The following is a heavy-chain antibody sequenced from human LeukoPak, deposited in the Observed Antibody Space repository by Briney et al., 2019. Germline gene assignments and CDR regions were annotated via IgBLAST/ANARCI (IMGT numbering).Heavy chain of an antibody. V-gene: IGHV1-18*01. D-gene: IGHD3-3*01. Sequence: ASVKVSCKASGYTFTSYGISWVRQAPGQGLEWMGWISAYNGNTNYAQKLQGRVTMTTDTSTSTAYMELRSLRSDDTAVYYCARSLGRISWSGSNRNFDYWGQGTLVTVSS. CDR1: GYTFTSYG. CDR3: ARSLGRISWSGSNRNFDY. J-gene: IGHJ4*02. CDR2: ISAYNGNT.